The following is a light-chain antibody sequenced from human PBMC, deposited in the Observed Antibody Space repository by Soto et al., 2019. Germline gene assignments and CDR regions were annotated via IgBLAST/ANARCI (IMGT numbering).Light chain of an antibody. J-gene: IGKJ2*01. V-gene: IGKV3-11*01. CDR2: ETS. Sequence: ETVLTQSPATLSLSPGETATVSCRASQSIGSHLAWYQQKPGQAPRLLFFETSKRATGIPARFSGGGSGTDFTLTISSLEPEDFAVYYCQQRANWPYMYTFGQGTKLEIK. CDR3: QQRANWPYMYT. CDR1: QSIGSH.